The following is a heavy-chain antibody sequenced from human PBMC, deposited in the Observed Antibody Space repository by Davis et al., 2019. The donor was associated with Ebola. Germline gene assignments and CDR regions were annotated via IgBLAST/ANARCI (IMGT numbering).Heavy chain of an antibody. Sequence: GESLKISCAASGFTFSSYSMNWVRQAPGKGLEWVSSISSSSSYIYYADSVKGRFTISRDNSKNTLYLQMNSLRAEDTAVYYCAKTLSTRAATCFDYWGQGTLVTVSS. CDR1: GFTFSSYS. V-gene: IGHV3-21*04. J-gene: IGHJ4*02. CDR2: ISSSSSYI. D-gene: IGHD2-15*01. CDR3: AKTLSTRAATCFDY.